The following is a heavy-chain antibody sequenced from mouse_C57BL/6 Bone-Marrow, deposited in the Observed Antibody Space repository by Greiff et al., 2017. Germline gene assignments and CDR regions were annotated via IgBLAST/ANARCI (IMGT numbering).Heavy chain of an antibody. Sequence: EVQRVESGAELVRPGASVKLSCTASGFNIKDDYMHWVKQRPEQGLEWIGWIDPENGDTEYASKFQGKATITADTSSNTAYLQLSSLTSEDTAVYYCTPFYYGSSYWYFDVWGTGTTVTVSS. CDR1: GFNIKDDY. CDR2: IDPENGDT. D-gene: IGHD1-1*01. J-gene: IGHJ1*03. CDR3: TPFYYGSSYWYFDV. V-gene: IGHV14-4*01.